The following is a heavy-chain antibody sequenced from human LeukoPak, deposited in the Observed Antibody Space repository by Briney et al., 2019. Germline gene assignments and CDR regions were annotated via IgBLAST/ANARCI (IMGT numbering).Heavy chain of an antibody. D-gene: IGHD3-9*01. CDR1: GYTFTCYG. Sequence: GASVKVSRKGAGYTFTCYGINWGRHPQAQGLERMGFISTNDGDKNNTQKLKGSMTMNTDYSTSTAYMELRSLRSDDTAMYYYARDLSPEEGRFFDWPVGPNYYFDYWGQGTLVTVSS. CDR2: ISTNDGDK. CDR3: ARDLSPEEGRFFDWPVGPNYYFDY. V-gene: IGHV1-18*01. J-gene: IGHJ4*02.